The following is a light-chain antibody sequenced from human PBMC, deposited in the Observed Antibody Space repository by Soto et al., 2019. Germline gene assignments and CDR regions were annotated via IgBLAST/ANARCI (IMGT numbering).Light chain of an antibody. Sequence: DIQLTQSPSVLSASVGDTVTITFRASQALSNYLSWYQQKPGKAPDLLIYSASTLQSGVPSRFSGSGSETEFSLTIRALQPEDFATYYCQQLSRYPLTFGGGTKVDI. CDR1: QALSNY. CDR3: QQLSRYPLT. CDR2: SAS. J-gene: IGKJ4*01. V-gene: IGKV1-9*01.